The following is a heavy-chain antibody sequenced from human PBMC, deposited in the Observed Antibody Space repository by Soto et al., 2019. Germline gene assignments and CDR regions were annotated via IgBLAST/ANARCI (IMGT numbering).Heavy chain of an antibody. CDR2: IYYSGST. J-gene: IGHJ4*02. Sequence: SETLSLTCTVSGGSISSYYWSWIRQPPGKGLEWIGYIYYSGSTNYNPSLKSRVTISVDTSKNQFSLKLSSVTAADTAVYYCASYYYDSSGVDYWGQGTLVTVSS. D-gene: IGHD3-22*01. CDR1: GGSISSYY. CDR3: ASYYYDSSGVDY. V-gene: IGHV4-59*01.